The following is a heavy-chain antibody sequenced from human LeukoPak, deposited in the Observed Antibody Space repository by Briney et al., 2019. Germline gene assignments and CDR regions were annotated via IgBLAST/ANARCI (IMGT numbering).Heavy chain of an antibody. V-gene: IGHV4-59*12. D-gene: IGHD3-22*01. CDR1: GGSISNKY. J-gene: IGHJ4*02. CDR2: IYYSGST. Sequence: TSETLSLTCTVSGGSISNKYWSWIRQPPGKGLEWIGYIYYSGSTNYNPSLKSRVTILVDTSKNQFSLKLSSVTAADTAVYYCARDPWFYYDSSGYFQTWGQGTLVTVSS. CDR3: ARDPWFYYDSSGYFQT.